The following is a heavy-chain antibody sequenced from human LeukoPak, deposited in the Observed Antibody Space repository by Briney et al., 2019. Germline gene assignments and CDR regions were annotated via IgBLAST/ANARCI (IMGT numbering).Heavy chain of an antibody. J-gene: IGHJ4*02. V-gene: IGHV3-74*01. Sequence: GGSLRLSCAASGFTFSRYWMHWVRQAPGKGLVWVSRINSDGSSTSYADSVKGRFTISRDNAKNTLYLQMNSLRAEDTAVYYCARGSNYCSSISCHMNDWGQGTLVTVSS. D-gene: IGHD2-2*02. CDR2: INSDGSST. CDR1: GFTFSRYW. CDR3: ARGSNYCSSISCHMND.